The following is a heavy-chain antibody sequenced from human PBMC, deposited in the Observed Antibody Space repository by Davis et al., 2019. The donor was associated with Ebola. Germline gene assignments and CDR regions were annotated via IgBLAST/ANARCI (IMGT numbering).Heavy chain of an antibody. CDR3: ARDKRSGYSYDDRAFDI. V-gene: IGHV1-46*01. CDR2: INPSGGST. D-gene: IGHD5-18*01. Sequence: ASVKVSCKASGYTFTSYYMHWVRQAPGQGLEWMGIINPSGGSTSYAQKFQGRVTMTRDTSTSTVYMELSSLRSEDTAVYYCARDKRSGYSYDDRAFDIWGQGTMVTVSS. CDR1: GYTFTSYY. J-gene: IGHJ3*02.